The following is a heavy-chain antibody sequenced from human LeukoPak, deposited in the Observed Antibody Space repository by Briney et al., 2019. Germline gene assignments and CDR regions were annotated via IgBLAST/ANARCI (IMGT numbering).Heavy chain of an antibody. Sequence: SETLSLTCTVSGGSISSYYWSWIRQPAGKGLEWIGRIYASGSTNYNPSLKSRVTMSGDTSNNQFSLKLKSVSAADTAVYYCARDYYDSSGFYGNWYLDLWGRGTLVTVSS. CDR3: ARDYYDSSGFYGNWYLDL. J-gene: IGHJ2*01. CDR1: GGSISSYY. D-gene: IGHD3-22*01. V-gene: IGHV4-4*07. CDR2: IYASGST.